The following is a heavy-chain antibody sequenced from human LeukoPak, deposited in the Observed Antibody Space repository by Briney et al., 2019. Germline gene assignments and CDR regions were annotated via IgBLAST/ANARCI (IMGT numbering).Heavy chain of an antibody. D-gene: IGHD6-25*01. CDR2: IRDSDGRT. CDR3: AKSGNTETVDY. J-gene: IGHJ4*02. V-gene: IGHV3-23*01. Sequence: PEGSLRLSCAASGFTLSSYAMSWVRQTPGKGLECVSTIRDSDGRTHYADSVEGRFTISRDNSTNTLYLQMNSLRAGDTAIYYCAKSGNTETVDYWGQGTLVTVSS. CDR1: GFTLSSYA.